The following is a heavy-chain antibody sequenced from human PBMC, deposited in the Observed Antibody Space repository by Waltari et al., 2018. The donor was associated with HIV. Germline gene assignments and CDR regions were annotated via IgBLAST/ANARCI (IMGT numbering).Heavy chain of an antibody. CDR3: TTDEAY. Sequence: EVQLVESGGGLVRPGGSLRLSCAASGFTFSNAWMSWVRQAPGKGLEWGGRIKSKTDGGTTDYAAPVKGRFTISRDDSKNTLYLQMNSLKTEDTAVYYCTTDEAYWGQGTLVTVSS. J-gene: IGHJ4*02. V-gene: IGHV3-15*01. CDR2: IKSKTDGGTT. CDR1: GFTFSNAW.